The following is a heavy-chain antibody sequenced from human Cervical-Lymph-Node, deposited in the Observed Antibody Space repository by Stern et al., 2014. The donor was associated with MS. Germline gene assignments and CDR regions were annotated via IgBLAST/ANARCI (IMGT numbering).Heavy chain of an antibody. V-gene: IGHV5-51*03. D-gene: IGHD5-24*01. CDR2: IYPGDSET. CDR1: GYTFTTNW. J-gene: IGHJ4*02. CDR3: ARRGHGYMGIDY. Sequence: EVQLVESGAEVKKPGESLRISCEVSGYTFTTNWIGWVRQMPGQGLEWMGSIYPGDSETRYAQNFPGQVPILDDESNHPASIAWSSLKASDTAHYYCARRGHGYMGIDYWGQGTPVTVSS.